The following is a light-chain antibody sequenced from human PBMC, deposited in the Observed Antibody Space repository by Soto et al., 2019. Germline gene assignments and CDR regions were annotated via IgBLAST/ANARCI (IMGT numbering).Light chain of an antibody. V-gene: IGKV3-20*01. CDR1: QSVSSSY. CDR3: QQYGSPSWT. CDR2: GAS. J-gene: IGKJ1*01. Sequence: IGLTKSAGALSLSPGERATLSCRASQSVSSSYLAWYQQKPGQAPRLLIYGASSRATGIPDRFSGSGSGTDFTLTISRLEPEDFAVYYCQQYGSPSWTFGQGTKVDIK.